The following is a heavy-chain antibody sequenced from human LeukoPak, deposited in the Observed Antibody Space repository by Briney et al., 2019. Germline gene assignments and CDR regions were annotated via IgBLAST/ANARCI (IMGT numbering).Heavy chain of an antibody. CDR1: GYTFTGYY. CDR2: INPNSGGT. D-gene: IGHD1-1*01. J-gene: IGHJ4*02. Sequence: ASVKVSCKASGYTFTGYYMHWVRQAPGQGLEWMGWINPNSGGTNYAQKFQGRVTMTRDTSISTAYMELSRLRSDDTAVYYCASVRTGTTAFFDYWGQGTPVTVSS. V-gene: IGHV1-2*02. CDR3: ASVRTGTTAFFDY.